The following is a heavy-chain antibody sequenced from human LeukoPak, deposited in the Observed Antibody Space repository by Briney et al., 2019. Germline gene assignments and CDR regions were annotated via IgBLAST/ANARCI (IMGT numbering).Heavy chain of an antibody. CDR2: INPNSGGT. CDR1: GYTFTGYY. D-gene: IGHD3-3*01. CDR3: AKAKSGYGTLTYFDY. Sequence: ASVKVSCKASGYTFTGYYMHWVRQAPGQGLEWMGWINPNSGGTNYAQKFQGRVTMTRDTSISTAYMELSRLRSDDTAVYYCAKAKSGYGTLTYFDYWGQGTLVTVSS. V-gene: IGHV1-2*02. J-gene: IGHJ4*02.